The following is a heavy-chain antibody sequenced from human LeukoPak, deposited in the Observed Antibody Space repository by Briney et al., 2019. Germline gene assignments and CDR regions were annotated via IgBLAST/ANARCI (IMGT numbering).Heavy chain of an antibody. V-gene: IGHV1-2*02. Sequence: ASVKVSCKASGYTFTGYYMHWVRQAPGQGLEWMGWINPNSGGTNYAQKFQGRVTMTRDTSISTAYMELSRLRSDDTAVYYCARDRNEDIVVVPAAAHAFDIWGQGTMVTVSS. CDR1: GYTFTGYY. J-gene: IGHJ3*02. CDR3: ARDRNEDIVVVPAAAHAFDI. CDR2: INPNSGGT. D-gene: IGHD2-2*01.